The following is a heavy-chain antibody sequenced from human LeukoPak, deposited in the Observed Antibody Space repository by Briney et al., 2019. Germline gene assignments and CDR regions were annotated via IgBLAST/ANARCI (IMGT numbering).Heavy chain of an antibody. CDR3: ASLGGYSHPGDY. CDR2: ISSSGSYI. V-gene: IGHV3-21*01. J-gene: IGHJ4*02. D-gene: IGHD5-18*01. Sequence: GGSLRLSCAASGFTFSSYSMNWVRQAPGKGLEWVSAISSSGSYIYYADSVKGRFTTSRDNAKNSLYLQMNSLRAEDTAVYYCASLGGYSHPGDYWGQGTLVTVSS. CDR1: GFTFSSYS.